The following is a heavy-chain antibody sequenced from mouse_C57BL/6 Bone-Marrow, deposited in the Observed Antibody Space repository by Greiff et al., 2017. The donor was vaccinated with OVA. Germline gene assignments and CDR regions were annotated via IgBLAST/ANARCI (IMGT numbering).Heavy chain of an antibody. J-gene: IGHJ4*01. CDR2: ISSGGSYT. CDR1: GFTFSSYG. D-gene: IGHD2-3*01. V-gene: IGHV5-6*01. Sequence: EVQRVESGGDLVKPGGSLKLSCAASGFTFSSYGMSWVRQTPDKRLEWVATISSGGSYTYYPDSVKGRFTISRDNAKNTLYLQMSSLKSEDTAMYYCASHDGYSAMDYWGQGTSVTVSS. CDR3: ASHDGYSAMDY.